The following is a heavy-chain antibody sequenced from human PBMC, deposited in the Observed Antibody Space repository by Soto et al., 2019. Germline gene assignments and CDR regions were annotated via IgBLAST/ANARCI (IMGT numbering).Heavy chain of an antibody. V-gene: IGHV3-48*01. CDR2: ITSTSGTI. J-gene: IGHJ6*02. D-gene: IGHD2-15*01. Sequence: EVQLVESGGGLVQPGGSLRLSCAASGFAFSSYSMNWVRQAPGKGLEWVSYITSTSGTISYADSVKGRFTISRDNAKNPLYLQMTSLRGEDTAVYYCARDEVVVGGNYYYYGMDVWGQGTTVTVSS. CDR3: ARDEVVVGGNYYYYGMDV. CDR1: GFAFSSYS.